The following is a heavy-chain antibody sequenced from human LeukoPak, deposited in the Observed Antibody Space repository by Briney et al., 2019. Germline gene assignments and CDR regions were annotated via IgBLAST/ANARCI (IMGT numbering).Heavy chain of an antibody. V-gene: IGHV4-34*01. CDR2: TNHSGST. CDR1: GGSFSGYY. J-gene: IGHJ4*02. D-gene: IGHD6-13*01. Sequence: PSETLSLTCAVYGGSFSGYYWSWIRQPPGKGLEWIGETNHSGSTNYNPSLKSRVTISVDTSKNQFSLKLSSVTAADTAVYYCARDPYSSSWYDYFDYWGQGTLVTVSS. CDR3: ARDPYSSSWYDYFDY.